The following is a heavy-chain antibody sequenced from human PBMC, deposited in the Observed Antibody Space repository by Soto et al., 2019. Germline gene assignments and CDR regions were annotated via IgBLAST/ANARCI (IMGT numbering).Heavy chain of an antibody. D-gene: IGHD2-15*01. V-gene: IGHV1-3*01. CDR3: ARDTGVGYCSGGSCYSWFDP. Sequence: ASVKVSCKASGYTFTSYAMHWVRQAPGQRLEWMGWINAGNGNTKYSQKFQGRVTITRDTSASTAYMELSSLRSEDTAVYYCARDTGVGYCSGGSCYSWFDPWGQGTLVTVSS. CDR1: GYTFTSYA. CDR2: INAGNGNT. J-gene: IGHJ5*02.